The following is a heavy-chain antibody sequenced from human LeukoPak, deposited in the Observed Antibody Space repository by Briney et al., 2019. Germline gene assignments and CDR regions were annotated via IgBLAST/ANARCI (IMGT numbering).Heavy chain of an antibody. CDR1: GGSISSSSYY. D-gene: IGHD1-26*01. CDR3: AITSGSYPLFDY. J-gene: IGHJ4*02. Sequence: SETLSLTCTVSGGSISSSSYYWGWIRQPPGKGLEWIGSIYYSGSTYYNPSLKSRVTISVDTSKNQFSLKLSSVTAADTAVYYCAITSGSYPLFDYWGQGTLVTVSS. CDR2: IYYSGST. V-gene: IGHV4-39*07.